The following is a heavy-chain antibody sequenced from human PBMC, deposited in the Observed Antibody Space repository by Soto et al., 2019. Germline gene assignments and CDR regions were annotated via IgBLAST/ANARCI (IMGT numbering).Heavy chain of an antibody. V-gene: IGHV4-59*08. D-gene: IGHD5-18*01. CDR3: AGQYSFGSYGMDG. J-gene: IGHJ6*02. CDR1: GGSISSYY. CDR2: IYYSGST. Sequence: QVQLQESGPGLVKPSETLSLTCTVSGGSISSYYWSWIRQPPVKGLEWIGYIYYSGSTNYNPSLKSRGTRSVVTSKNQCSLKLSSVTAAATAVYYCAGQYSFGSYGMDGWGQGTTVTVSS.